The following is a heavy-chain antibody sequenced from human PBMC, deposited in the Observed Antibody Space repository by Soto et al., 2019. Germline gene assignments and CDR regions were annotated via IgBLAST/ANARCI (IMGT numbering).Heavy chain of an antibody. CDR3: ASNYGDYYYYGMDV. V-gene: IGHV3-64*01. J-gene: IGHJ6*02. CDR1: GFTFSSYA. CDR2: ISSNGGST. D-gene: IGHD4-17*01. Sequence: GGSLRLSCAASGFTFSSYAMHWVRQAPGKGLEYVSAISSNGGSTYYANSVKGRFTISRDNSKNTLYLQMGSLRAEDMAVYYCASNYGDYYYYGMDVWGQGTTVTVSS.